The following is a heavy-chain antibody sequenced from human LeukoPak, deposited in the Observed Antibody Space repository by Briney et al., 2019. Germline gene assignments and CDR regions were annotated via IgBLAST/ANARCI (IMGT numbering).Heavy chain of an antibody. Sequence: ESLKISCKGSGYSFTSYWIGWVRQMPGKGLEWMGIIYPGDSDTRYSPSFQGQVTISADKSISTAYLQWSSLKASDTAMYYCARITMVRGVMMPWNYWGQGTLVTVSS. D-gene: IGHD3-10*01. CDR1: GYSFTSYW. V-gene: IGHV5-51*01. CDR3: ARITMVRGVMMPWNY. CDR2: IYPGDSDT. J-gene: IGHJ4*02.